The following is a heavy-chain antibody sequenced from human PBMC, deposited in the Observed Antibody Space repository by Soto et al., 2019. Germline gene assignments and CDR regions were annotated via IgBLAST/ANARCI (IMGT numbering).Heavy chain of an antibody. V-gene: IGHV1-18*01. D-gene: IGHD6-13*01. CDR2: ISAYNGNT. CDR3: ARHRKQQLALGAFDT. Sequence: WASVKVSCKASGYTFTSYGISWVRQAPGQGLEWMGWISAYNGNTNYAQKLQGRVTMTTDTSTSTAYMELRSLRSDDTAVYYCARHRKQQLALGAFDTWGQGTMVTVSS. J-gene: IGHJ3*02. CDR1: GYTFTSYG.